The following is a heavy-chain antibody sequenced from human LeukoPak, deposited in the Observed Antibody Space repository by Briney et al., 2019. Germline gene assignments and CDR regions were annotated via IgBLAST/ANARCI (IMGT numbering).Heavy chain of an antibody. CDR3: AKSGYSQRFDP. Sequence: GGSLRLSCAASGFTFSDYYMSWIRQAPGKGLEWVSYISSSSSTIYYADSVKGRFTISRDNAKNSLYLQMNSLRAEDTAVYYCAKSGYSQRFDPWGKGTLVTVSS. V-gene: IGHV3-11*04. CDR2: ISSSSSTI. D-gene: IGHD6-13*01. J-gene: IGHJ5*02. CDR1: GFTFSDYY.